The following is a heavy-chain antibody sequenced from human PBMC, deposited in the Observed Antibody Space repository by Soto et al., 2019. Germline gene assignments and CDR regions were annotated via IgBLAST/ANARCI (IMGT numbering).Heavy chain of an antibody. CDR3: ARAGSSSWYLDY. CDR1: GFTFSSYA. Sequence: LRLSCAASGFTFSSYAMHWVRQAPGKGLEWVAVISYDGSNKYYADSVKGRFTISRDNSKNTLYLQMNSLRAEDTAVYYCARAGSSSWYLDYWGQGTLVTVSS. J-gene: IGHJ4*02. V-gene: IGHV3-30-3*01. CDR2: ISYDGSNK. D-gene: IGHD6-13*01.